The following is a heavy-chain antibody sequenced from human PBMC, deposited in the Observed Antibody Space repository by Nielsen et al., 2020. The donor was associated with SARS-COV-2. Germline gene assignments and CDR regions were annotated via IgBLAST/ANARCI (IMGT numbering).Heavy chain of an antibody. D-gene: IGHD1-26*01. V-gene: IGHV3-33*01. CDR1: GFTFSSYG. CDR2: IWYDGSNK. CDR3: ARESGSYLDAFDI. J-gene: IGHJ3*02. Sequence: GESLKISCAASGFTFSSYGMHWVRQAPGKGLEWVAVIWYDGSNKYYADSVKGRFTISRDNSKNTLYLQMNSLRAEDTAVYYCARESGSYLDAFDIWGQGTMVTVSS.